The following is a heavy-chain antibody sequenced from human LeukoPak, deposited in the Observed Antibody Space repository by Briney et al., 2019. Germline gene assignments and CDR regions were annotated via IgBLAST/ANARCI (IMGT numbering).Heavy chain of an antibody. D-gene: IGHD6-13*01. Sequence: SETLSLTCIVSGDSVSGYYWSWIRQPPGKGLEWIGEINHSGSTNYNPSLKSRVTMSVDTSKNQFSLKLSSVTAADTAVYYCARGEQLVYYFDYWGQGTLVTVSS. J-gene: IGHJ4*02. CDR2: INHSGST. CDR1: GDSVSGYY. V-gene: IGHV4-34*01. CDR3: ARGEQLVYYFDY.